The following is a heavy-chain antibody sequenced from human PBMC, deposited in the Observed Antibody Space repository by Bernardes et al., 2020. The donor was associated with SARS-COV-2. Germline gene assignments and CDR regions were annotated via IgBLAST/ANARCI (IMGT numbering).Heavy chain of an antibody. V-gene: IGHV3-21*01. D-gene: IGHD1-26*01. CDR2: ISSSSSSI. CDR1: GFTFSSYS. CDR3: ASFVTYPTYYYFDY. J-gene: IGHJ4*02. Sequence: GGSLRLSCAASGFTFSSYSMNWVRQAPGKGLEWVSSISSSSSSIYYADSVKGRFTISRDNAKNSLYLQMNSLRAEDTAVYYCASFVTYPTYYYFDYWGQGTLVTVSS.